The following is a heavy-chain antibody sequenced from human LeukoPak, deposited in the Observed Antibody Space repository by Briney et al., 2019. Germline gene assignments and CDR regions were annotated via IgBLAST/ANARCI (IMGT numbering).Heavy chain of an antibody. Sequence: ASVKVSCKASGYTFTSYYMHWVRQAPGQGLEWMGRINPNSGDTNYAQKFQGRVTMTRDTSISTAYMELSRLRSDDAAVYYCARDYCGGDCFPDSWGQGTLVTVSS. D-gene: IGHD2-21*02. J-gene: IGHJ4*02. V-gene: IGHV1-2*06. CDR3: ARDYCGGDCFPDS. CDR2: INPNSGDT. CDR1: GYTFTSYY.